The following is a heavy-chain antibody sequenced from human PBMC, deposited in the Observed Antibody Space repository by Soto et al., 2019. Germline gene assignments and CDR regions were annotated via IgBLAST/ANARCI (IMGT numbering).Heavy chain of an antibody. CDR2: ISGSGIST. J-gene: IGHJ4*02. Sequence: GGSLRLSCVVSGFTFSSYPMSWVRQAPGEGLEWVSAISGSGISTYHADSVKGRFTISRDNSKNTLYLQMNSLRAEDTAIYYGAKAVSWIQLWFDYWGQGTLVTVSS. V-gene: IGHV3-23*01. CDR3: AKAVSWIQLWFDY. CDR1: GFTFSSYP. D-gene: IGHD5-18*01.